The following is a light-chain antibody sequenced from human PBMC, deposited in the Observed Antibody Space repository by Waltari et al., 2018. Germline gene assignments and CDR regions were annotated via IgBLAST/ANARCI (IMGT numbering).Light chain of an antibody. V-gene: IGLV1-44*01. CDR3: ASWDDSLKGVV. Sequence: QSVLTQPPSASGTPGQRVTISCSGSSSNIGSNTVNWYHQPPGTAPKLLIYTNNRRPSGVPDRFSGSKSGTSASLAISGLLSEDEADYCCASWDDSLKGVVFGGGTKLTVL. J-gene: IGLJ3*02. CDR2: TNN. CDR1: SSNIGSNT.